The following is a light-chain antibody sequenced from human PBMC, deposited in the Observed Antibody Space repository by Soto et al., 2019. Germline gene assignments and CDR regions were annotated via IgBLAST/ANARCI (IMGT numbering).Light chain of an antibody. CDR2: AAS. Sequence: IQMTQSPSTLSASVGGRLIITCRASQDIRVDVGWLQQRPGHAPNLLIYAASTLHTGVPSTFTGSGSGTDFTLTINDLQPEDVATYFCLQDYDFPYTFGQGTKVDIK. CDR1: QDIRVD. V-gene: IGKV1-6*01. CDR3: LQDYDFPYT. J-gene: IGKJ2*01.